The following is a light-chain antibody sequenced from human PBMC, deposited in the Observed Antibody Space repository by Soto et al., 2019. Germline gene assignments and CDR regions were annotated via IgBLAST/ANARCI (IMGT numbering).Light chain of an antibody. Sequence: EIVLTQSPATLSLSPGERATLSCRVSQSVGSYLAWYQQKPGLAPRLLIFDASNRATGVPARFSGRGSGTDFTLTISSLEPEDFAVYFCQQYGHSPPFTFGPGTKVDFK. CDR1: QSVGSY. CDR3: QQYGHSPPFT. J-gene: IGKJ3*01. V-gene: IGKV3-11*01. CDR2: DAS.